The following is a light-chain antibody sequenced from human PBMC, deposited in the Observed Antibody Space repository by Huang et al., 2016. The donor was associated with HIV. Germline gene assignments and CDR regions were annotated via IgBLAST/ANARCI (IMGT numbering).Light chain of an antibody. J-gene: IGKJ4*01. V-gene: IGKV3-11*01. CDR1: QSVRNY. Sequence: EIVLTKSPATLSLSPGERATLSCRHSQSVRNYLAWYQQKPGQAPRLLIYDASNRATGIPARVSGSGSGTDFTLSISSREPEDFAVYYCQQRSNWPLTFGGGTKVEIK. CDR2: DAS. CDR3: QQRSNWPLT.